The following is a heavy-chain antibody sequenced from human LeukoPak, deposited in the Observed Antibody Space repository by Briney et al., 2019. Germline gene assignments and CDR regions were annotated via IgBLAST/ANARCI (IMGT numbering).Heavy chain of an antibody. D-gene: IGHD5-12*01. CDR1: GFTFSSYG. CDR3: AKDGGYGVPLY. CDR2: ISYDGSNK. Sequence: GGSLRLSCAASGFTFSSYGMHWVRQAPGKGLEWVAVISYDGSNKYYADSVKGRFTISRDNSKNTLYLQMNSLRAEDTAVYYCAKDGGYGVPLYWGQGTLVTVSS. J-gene: IGHJ4*02. V-gene: IGHV3-30*18.